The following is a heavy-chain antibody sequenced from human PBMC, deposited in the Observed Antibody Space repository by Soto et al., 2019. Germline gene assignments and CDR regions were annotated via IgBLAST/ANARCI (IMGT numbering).Heavy chain of an antibody. CDR3: ATGVMGGPPEGGSGSYLIYYYMDV. J-gene: IGHJ6*03. Sequence: ASVKVSCKVSGYTLTELSMHWVRQAPGKGLEWMGGFDPEDGETIYAQKFQGRVTMTEDTSTGTAYMELGSLRSEDTAVYYCATGVMGGPPEGGSGSYLIYYYMDVWGKGTTVTVSS. CDR1: GYTLTELS. D-gene: IGHD3-10*01. V-gene: IGHV1-24*01. CDR2: FDPEDGET.